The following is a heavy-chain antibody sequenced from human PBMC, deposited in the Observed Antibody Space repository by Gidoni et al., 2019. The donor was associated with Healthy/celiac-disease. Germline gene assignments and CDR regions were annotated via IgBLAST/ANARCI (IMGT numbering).Heavy chain of an antibody. J-gene: IGHJ4*02. Sequence: EVPLVETGGCLVQPGRSLGLSCAASGFTYDDHAMHWVRQAPGKGLEWVSGSSWKSGSIGYADSVKGRFTISRDNAKNSRYLQMNSLRAEDTALYYCAKDRLKSPSILWWSGGQGTLVTVSS. CDR3: AKDRLKSPSILWWS. D-gene: IGHD2-21*01. CDR2: SSWKSGSI. V-gene: IGHV3-9*01. CDR1: GFTYDDHA.